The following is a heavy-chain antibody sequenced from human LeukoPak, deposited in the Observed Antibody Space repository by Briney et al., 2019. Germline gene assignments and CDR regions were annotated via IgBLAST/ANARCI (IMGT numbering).Heavy chain of an antibody. Sequence: PSETLSLTCAVYGGSFSGYYWSLIRQPPGKGLEWIGEINHSGSTNYNPSLKSRVTISVDTSKNQFSLKLSSVTAADTAVYYCAGLSYYDILTGYYRGTGNYFDYWGQGTLVTVSS. CDR1: GGSFSGYY. D-gene: IGHD3-9*01. CDR3: AGLSYYDILTGYYRGTGNYFDY. CDR2: INHSGST. J-gene: IGHJ4*02. V-gene: IGHV4-34*01.